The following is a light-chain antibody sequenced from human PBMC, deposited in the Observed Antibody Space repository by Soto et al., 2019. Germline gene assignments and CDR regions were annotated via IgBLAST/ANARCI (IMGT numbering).Light chain of an antibody. Sequence: IRRTQSPSSLSASTLYRVSITFLASQAINNYLVWFQQKPGKAPKVLIYAASTLQTGVPSRFSGSGSGTDFILTINWLQSEDFATYYCQQYYDYPRTFGQGTKVDI. CDR2: AAS. V-gene: IGKV1-8*01. J-gene: IGKJ1*01. CDR1: QAINNY. CDR3: QQYYDYPRT.